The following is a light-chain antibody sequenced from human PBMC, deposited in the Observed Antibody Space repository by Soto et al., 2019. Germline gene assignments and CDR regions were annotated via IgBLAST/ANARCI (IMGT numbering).Light chain of an antibody. CDR3: QQRSSWPPT. J-gene: IGKJ1*01. CDR2: DAS. CDR1: QSVSSY. Sequence: EIVLTQSPATLSLSAGERATLSCRASQSVSSYLAWYQQKPGQAPRLLMYDASNRATGIPARFSGSGSGTDFTLTISSLEPEDFAVYYCQQRSSWPPTFGQGTKVEIK. V-gene: IGKV3-11*01.